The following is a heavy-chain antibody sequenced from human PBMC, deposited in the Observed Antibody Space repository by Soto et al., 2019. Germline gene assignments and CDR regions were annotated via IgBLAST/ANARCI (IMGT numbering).Heavy chain of an antibody. CDR1: GFTFSSYS. CDR2: ISSSSSYI. CDR3: ARDVTSGSYCYLSPGGFDP. J-gene: IGHJ5*02. Sequence: EVQLVESGGGLVKPGGSLRLSCAASGFTFSSYSMNWVRQAPGKGLEWVSSISSSSSYIYYADSVKGRFTISRDNAEKSLCLQMKSLRAEDTAVYYCARDVTSGSYCYLSPGGFDPWGQGTLVTVSS. V-gene: IGHV3-21*01. D-gene: IGHD3-3*01.